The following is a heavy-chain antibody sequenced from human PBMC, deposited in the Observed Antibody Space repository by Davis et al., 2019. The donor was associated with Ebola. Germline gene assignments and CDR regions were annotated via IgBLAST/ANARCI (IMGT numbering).Heavy chain of an antibody. CDR3: ARGRFYCSSTNCYWFDH. J-gene: IGHJ5*02. CDR2: IDQDGGEK. D-gene: IGHD2-2*01. Sequence: PGGSLRLSCAASGLTFSAYWMNWVRQAPGKGLEWVANIDQDGGEKNYVDSVKGRFTISRDNAKNSLYLQMNSLRAEDTAVYYCARGRFYCSSTNCYWFDHWGQGTLVTVSS. V-gene: IGHV3-7*01. CDR1: GLTFSAYW.